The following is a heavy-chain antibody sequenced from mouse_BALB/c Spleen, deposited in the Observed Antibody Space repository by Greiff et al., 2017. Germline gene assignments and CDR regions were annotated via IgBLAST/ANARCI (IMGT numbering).Heavy chain of an antibody. J-gene: IGHJ3*01. V-gene: IGHV5-6-3*01. CDR2: INSNGGST. D-gene: IGHD1-1*01. Sequence: EVQVVESGGGLVQPGGSLKLSCAASGFTFSSYGMSWVRQTPDKRLELVATINSNGGSTYYPDSVKGRFTISRDNAKNTLYLQMSSLKSEDTAMYYCARAPYYYGSSYGFAYWGQGTLVTVSA. CDR1: GFTFSSYG. CDR3: ARAPYYYGSSYGFAY.